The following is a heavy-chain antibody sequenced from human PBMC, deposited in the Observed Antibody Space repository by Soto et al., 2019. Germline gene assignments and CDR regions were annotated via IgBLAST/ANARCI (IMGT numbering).Heavy chain of an antibody. V-gene: IGHV3-23*01. D-gene: IGHD2-2*02. CDR1: GFTFSSYA. Sequence: GGSLRLSCAASGFTFSSYAMSWVRQAPGKGLEWVSAISGSGGSTYYADSVKGRFTISRDNSKNTLYLQMNSLRAEDTAVYYRAKDTRRYTDAFDIWGQGTMVTVSS. J-gene: IGHJ3*02. CDR3: AKDTRRYTDAFDI. CDR2: ISGSGGST.